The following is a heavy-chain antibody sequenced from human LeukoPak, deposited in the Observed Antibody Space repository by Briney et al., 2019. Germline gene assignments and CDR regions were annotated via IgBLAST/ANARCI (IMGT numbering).Heavy chain of an antibody. CDR1: GDSLNNNY. Sequence: SETLSLTCTVSGDSLNNNYWSWIRQPPGKGLDWIGYIHYSGNTQYNPSLKSRLTILLDTSNNQFSLKLSAVTAADTALYYCARVFGDGHSDYWGQGTLVTVSS. V-gene: IGHV4-59*01. J-gene: IGHJ4*02. CDR3: ARVFGDGHSDY. CDR2: IHYSGNT. D-gene: IGHD5-24*01.